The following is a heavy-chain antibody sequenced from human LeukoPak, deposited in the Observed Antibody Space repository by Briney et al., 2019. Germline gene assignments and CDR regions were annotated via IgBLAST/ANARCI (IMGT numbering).Heavy chain of an antibody. CDR1: GFSFSRYS. Sequence: GGSLRLSCAASGFSFSRYSMNWVRQAPGKGLEWVSYISSSGTTIYYADSIKGRFTISRDNAKNSLYLQMNSLRAEDTAVYYCARDGFWSGTDYWGQGTLVTVSS. J-gene: IGHJ4*02. D-gene: IGHD3-3*01. V-gene: IGHV3-48*04. CDR2: ISSSGTTI. CDR3: ARDGFWSGTDY.